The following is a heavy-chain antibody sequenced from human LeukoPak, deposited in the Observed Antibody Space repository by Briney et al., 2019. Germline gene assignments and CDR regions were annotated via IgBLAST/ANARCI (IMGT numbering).Heavy chain of an antibody. CDR1: GGSISSYY. V-gene: IGHV4-59*12. Sequence: SETLSLTCTVSGGSISSYYWSWIRQPPGKGLEWIGYIYYSGSTNYNPSLKSRVTMSVDSSKNQFSLKVSSVTAADTAVYYCARKDGDIWGQGTMVTVSS. J-gene: IGHJ3*02. CDR3: ARKDGDI. D-gene: IGHD5-24*01. CDR2: IYYSGST.